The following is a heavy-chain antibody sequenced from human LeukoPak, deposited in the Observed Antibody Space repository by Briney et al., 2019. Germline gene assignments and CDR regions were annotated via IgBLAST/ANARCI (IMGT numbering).Heavy chain of an antibody. CDR3: TTDRMIYATNWAVSWFDP. Sequence: PGGSLRLSCAASGITFTNAWLTWVRQAPGKGLEWVGRVKTKGDGGAADYAAPVKGRFTISRDDSTKTLYLLMNSLKTEDTAVYYCTTDRMIYATNWAVSWFDPWGQGTLVTVSS. J-gene: IGHJ5*02. V-gene: IGHV3-15*01. D-gene: IGHD2-8*01. CDR2: VKTKGDGGAA. CDR1: GITFTNAW.